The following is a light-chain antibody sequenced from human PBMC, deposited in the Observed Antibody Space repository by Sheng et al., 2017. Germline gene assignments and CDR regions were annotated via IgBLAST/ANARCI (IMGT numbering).Light chain of an antibody. Sequence: EIVLTQSPGTLSLSPGERATLSCRASQTVSSTYLAWYQQTPGQPPRLLIYGASNRATGIPDRFSGSGSGTDFTLTISRLEPDDSAIYYCQQYSSSLPWTFGQGTKVEVK. CDR2: GAS. CDR1: QTVSSTY. CDR3: QQYSSSLPWT. V-gene: IGKV3-20*01. J-gene: IGKJ1*01.